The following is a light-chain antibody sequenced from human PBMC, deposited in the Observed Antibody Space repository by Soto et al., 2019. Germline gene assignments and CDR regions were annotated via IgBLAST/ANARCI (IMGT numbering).Light chain of an antibody. CDR2: ATS. J-gene: IGKJ4*01. CDR1: QPLGAW. CDR3: QQADIFQLT. V-gene: IGKV1-12*01. Sequence: DIQMTQFPSSVSASVGDRVTITCRARQPLGAWLAWYQQKPGKAPKLLIYATSTLESGVPSRFSGLGSGTEFTLSISCLQPEDFATYYCQQADIFQLTFGVGTMVEIK.